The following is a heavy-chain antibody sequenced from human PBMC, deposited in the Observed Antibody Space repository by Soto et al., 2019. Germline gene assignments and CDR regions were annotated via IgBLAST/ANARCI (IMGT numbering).Heavy chain of an antibody. CDR1: GFTFSNAW. Sequence: GGSLRLSCAASGFTFSNAWMNWVRQAPGKGLEWVGRIKSKTDGGTTDYAAPVKGRFTISRDDSKNTLYLQMNSLKTEDTAVYYCTTGRDSSYYYYYGMDVWGQGTTVTVSS. CDR2: IKSKTDGGTT. J-gene: IGHJ6*02. V-gene: IGHV3-15*07. D-gene: IGHD2-21*02. CDR3: TTGRDSSYYYYYGMDV.